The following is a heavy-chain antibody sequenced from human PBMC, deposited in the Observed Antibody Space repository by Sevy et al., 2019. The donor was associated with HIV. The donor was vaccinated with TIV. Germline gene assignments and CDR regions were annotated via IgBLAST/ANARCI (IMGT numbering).Heavy chain of an antibody. D-gene: IGHD1-26*01. V-gene: IGHV3-15*01. CDR1: GFTFSNAW. CDR2: IKSKTEGGTT. CDR3: TTEVVGATLAGGPFDY. J-gene: IGHJ4*02. Sequence: GGSLRLSCAASGFTFSNAWMSWVRQAPGKGLEWVGRIKSKTEGGTTDYAEPVKGRLTISRDDSKNTLYLQMNSLKTEDTAVYYCTTEVVGATLAGGPFDYWGQGTLVTVSS.